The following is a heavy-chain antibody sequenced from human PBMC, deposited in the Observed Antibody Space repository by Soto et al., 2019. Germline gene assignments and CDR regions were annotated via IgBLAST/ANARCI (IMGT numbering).Heavy chain of an antibody. CDR3: GSWISGVGF. J-gene: IGHJ4*01. Sequence: GGSLRLSCAASGLTFSDHDVDWVRQAPGKGPEWVGRTKNKASSYTTEYAASVRGRFAISRDDSNNSLYLQMNSLKTEDTAVYYCGSWISGVGFWGHGTLVTVSS. CDR1: GLTFSDHD. V-gene: IGHV3-72*01. D-gene: IGHD1-26*01. CDR2: TKNKASSYTT.